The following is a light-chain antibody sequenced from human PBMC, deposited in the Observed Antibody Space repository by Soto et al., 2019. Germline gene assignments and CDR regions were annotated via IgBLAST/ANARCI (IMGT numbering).Light chain of an antibody. V-gene: IGKV4-1*01. CDR2: WAS. CDR1: RSVLYSSNTKNY. J-gene: IGKJ2*01. Sequence: DIVMTQSPASLAVSLGERATINCKSSRSVLYSSNTKNYLAWYQQKQGQPPKLLIYWASTRESGVPDRFSGSGSGTDFTLTISSLQAEDVAVYYCQQYYSPPYTFGQGTKLEIK. CDR3: QQYYSPPYT.